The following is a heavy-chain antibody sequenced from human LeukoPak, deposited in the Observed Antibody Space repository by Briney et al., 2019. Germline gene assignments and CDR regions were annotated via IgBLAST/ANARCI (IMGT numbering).Heavy chain of an antibody. CDR2: MNPNSGNT. V-gene: IGHV1-8*01. D-gene: IGHD2-2*01. CDR1: GYTFTSYD. CDR3: AVVPAAIDHYYYYGMDV. Sequence: GASVKVSCKASGYTFTSYDINWVRQATGQGLEWMGWMNPNSGNTGYAQKFQGRVTMTRNTSISTAHMELSSLRSEDTAVYYCAVVPAAIDHYYYYGMDVWGQGTTVTVSS. J-gene: IGHJ6*02.